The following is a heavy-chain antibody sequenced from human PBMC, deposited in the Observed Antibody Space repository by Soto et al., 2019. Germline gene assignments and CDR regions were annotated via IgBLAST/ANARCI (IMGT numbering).Heavy chain of an antibody. V-gene: IGHV1-69*01. CDR3: ARMVHIVVVTAIRWAFDI. CDR2: IIPIFGTA. CDR1: GGTFSSYA. Sequence: QVQLVQSGAEVKKPGSSVKVSCKASGGTFSSYAISWVRQAPGQGLEWMGGIIPIFGTANYAQKFQGRVTITADESTSTAYMELSSLRSEDTAVYYCARMVHIVVVTAIRWAFDIWGQGTMVTVSS. D-gene: IGHD2-21*02. J-gene: IGHJ3*02.